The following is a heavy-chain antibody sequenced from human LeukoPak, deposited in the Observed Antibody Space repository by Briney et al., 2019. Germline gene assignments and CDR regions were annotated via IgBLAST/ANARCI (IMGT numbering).Heavy chain of an antibody. CDR3: AKGHRRGYSYGPTRDAFDI. J-gene: IGHJ3*02. V-gene: IGHV3-13*01. CDR2: IDTAGYT. D-gene: IGHD5-18*01. CDR1: EFTFSSYD. Sequence: QTGGSLRLSCAASEFTFSSYDMHWVRQGTGKGLEWVSAIDTAGYTYYSGSVKGRFTISRENAKNSLYLQMNSLRAGDTAVYYCAKGHRRGYSYGPTRDAFDIWGQGTVVTVSS.